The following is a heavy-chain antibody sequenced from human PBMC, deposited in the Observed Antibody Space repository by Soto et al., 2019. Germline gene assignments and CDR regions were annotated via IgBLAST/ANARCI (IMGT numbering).Heavy chain of an antibody. CDR2: IYPGDSDT. CDR3: ARRNYYDSSGTYGMDV. Sequence: GESLKISCKTSGDRFTSYFIGWVRQMPGKGLEWMGIIYPGDSDTRYSPSFQGQVTISADKSISTAYLQWSSLKASDTAMYYCARRNYYDSSGTYGMDVWGQGTTVTVSS. V-gene: IGHV5-51*01. D-gene: IGHD3-22*01. CDR1: GDRFTSYF. J-gene: IGHJ6*02.